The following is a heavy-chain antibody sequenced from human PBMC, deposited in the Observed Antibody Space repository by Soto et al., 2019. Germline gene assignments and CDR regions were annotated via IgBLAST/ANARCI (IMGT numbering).Heavy chain of an antibody. J-gene: IGHJ4*01. CDR2: ISYRGGT. D-gene: IGHD2-21*02. CDR3: ARVTGDCDSDCYDVYFDF. CDR1: GDSISSYY. V-gene: IGHV4-59*01. Sequence: QVQLQESGPGLVKPSETLSLTCTVSGDSISSYYWSWIRQPPGRGLEWIGYISYRGGTSYNPSLKRRVTISVDTSKNQSSLKLNSVTAADTAVYYCARVTGDCDSDCYDVYFDFWGQGTLVTVSS.